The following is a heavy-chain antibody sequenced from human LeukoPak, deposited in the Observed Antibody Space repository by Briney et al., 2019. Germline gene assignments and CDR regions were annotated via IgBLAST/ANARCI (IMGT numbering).Heavy chain of an antibody. CDR2: IKQDGSEK. Sequence: GGSLRLSCAASGFTLSNYYMSWVRQAPGKGLEWVANIKQDGSEKNYVDSVKGRFTISRDNAKNSLYLQMNGLRAEDTAVYYCARDRRGEESPYNWFDPWGQGTLVTVSS. D-gene: IGHD3-10*01. J-gene: IGHJ5*02. V-gene: IGHV3-7*01. CDR1: GFTLSNYY. CDR3: ARDRRGEESPYNWFDP.